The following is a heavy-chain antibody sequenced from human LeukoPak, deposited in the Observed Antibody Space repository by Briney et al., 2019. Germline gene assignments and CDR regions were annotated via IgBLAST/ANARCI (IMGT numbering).Heavy chain of an antibody. CDR3: ARLGVAGTIDY. Sequence: GGSLRLSCAASGFTFSSYEVNWVRQAPGKGLEWVSYISSSGSTIYYADSVKGRFTISRDNAKNSLYLQMNSLRAEDTAVYYCARLGVAGTIDYWGQGTLVTVSS. D-gene: IGHD6-19*01. CDR2: ISSSGSTI. CDR1: GFTFSSYE. J-gene: IGHJ4*02. V-gene: IGHV3-48*03.